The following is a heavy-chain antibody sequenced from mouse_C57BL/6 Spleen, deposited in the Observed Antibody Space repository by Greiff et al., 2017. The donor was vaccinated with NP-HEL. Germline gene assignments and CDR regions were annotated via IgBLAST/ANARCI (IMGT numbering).Heavy chain of an antibody. J-gene: IGHJ4*01. CDR1: GYTFTDYE. V-gene: IGHV1-15*01. D-gene: IGHD1-1*01. CDR2: IDPETGGT. CDR3: TRRGYYYGSSYDYAMDY. Sequence: LQESGAELVRPGASVTLSCKASGYTFTDYEMHWVKQTPVHGLEWIGAIDPETGGTAYNQKFKGKAILTADKSSSTAYMELRSLTSEDSAVYYCTRRGYYYGSSYDYAMDYWGQGTSVTVSS.